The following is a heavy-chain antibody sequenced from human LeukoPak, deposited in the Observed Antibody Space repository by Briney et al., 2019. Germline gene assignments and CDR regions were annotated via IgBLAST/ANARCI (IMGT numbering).Heavy chain of an antibody. CDR3: ARAFSCSTNWLDY. Sequence: GGSLRLSCAASGFTFSTYWMSWVRQAPGKGLEWVANIKQDGSEKYYVDSVKGRFTISRDNVKNSLYLQMNSLRAEGTAVYYCARAFSCSTNWLDYWGQGTLVTVPS. D-gene: IGHD6-13*01. CDR1: GFTFSTYW. CDR2: IKQDGSEK. V-gene: IGHV3-7*03. J-gene: IGHJ4*02.